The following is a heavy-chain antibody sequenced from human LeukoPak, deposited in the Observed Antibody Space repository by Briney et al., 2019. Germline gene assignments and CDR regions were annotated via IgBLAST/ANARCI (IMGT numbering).Heavy chain of an antibody. D-gene: IGHD3-22*01. CDR1: GGSFSGYY. V-gene: IGHV4-59*01. J-gene: IGHJ3*02. CDR2: IFYTGST. CDR3: ARVTRDSSGYYYGMIAFDI. Sequence: PSETLSLTCAVYGGSFSGYYWTWIRQPPGKGLEWIGYIFYTGSTNYNPSLKSRVTISVDMSKNQFSLKLISVTAADTAVYYCARVTRDSSGYYYGMIAFDIWGQGTMVTVSS.